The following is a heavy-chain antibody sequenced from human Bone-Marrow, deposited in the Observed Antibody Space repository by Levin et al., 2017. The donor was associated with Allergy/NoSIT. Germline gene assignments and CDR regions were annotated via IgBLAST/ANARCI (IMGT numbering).Heavy chain of an antibody. CDR1: GGSISSGGYY. D-gene: IGHD1-26*01. CDR3: ARVRSGGSFPYFDY. CDR2: IYYSGST. V-gene: IGHV4-31*03. Sequence: TSETLSLTCTVSGGSISSGGYYWSWIRQHPGKGLEWIGYIYYSGSTYYNPSLKSRVTISVDTSKNQFSLKLSSVTAADTAVYYCARVRSGGSFPYFDYWGQGTLVTVSS. J-gene: IGHJ4*02.